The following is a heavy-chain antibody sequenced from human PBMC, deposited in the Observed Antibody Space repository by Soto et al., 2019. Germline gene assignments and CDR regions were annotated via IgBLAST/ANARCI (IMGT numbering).Heavy chain of an antibody. Sequence: QLLQSGGGLVQPGGSLTLSCAASGFTFGTTDMSWVRQPPGEGLEWVSTIDGNGGIKYYADSVMGRFTISRDNSRNTVYLQMNNLRGDDTALYYCVKNSGWFNTWSQGALVTVSS. CDR3: VKNSGWFNT. CDR1: GFTFGTTD. CDR2: IDGNGGIK. D-gene: IGHD3-10*01. V-gene: IGHV3-23*01. J-gene: IGHJ5*02.